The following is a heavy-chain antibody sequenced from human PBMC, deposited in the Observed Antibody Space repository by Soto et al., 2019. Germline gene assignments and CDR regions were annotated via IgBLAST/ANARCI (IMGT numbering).Heavy chain of an antibody. D-gene: IGHD1-20*01. J-gene: IGHJ4*02. Sequence: SETLSLTCSVSGDSIRSYYRTWIRQPPGKGLQWIGYVFHTGNTNYNPSLKSRVTMSEDASKNQVSLRLTSVTAADTAVYFCAREQYNWKIWGQGTLVTVSS. CDR3: AREQYNWKI. V-gene: IGHV4-59*01. CDR1: GDSIRSYY. CDR2: VFHTGNT.